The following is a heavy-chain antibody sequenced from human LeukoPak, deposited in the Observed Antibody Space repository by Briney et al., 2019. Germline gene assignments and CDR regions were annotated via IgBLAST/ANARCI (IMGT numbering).Heavy chain of an antibody. CDR3: ARDCCSSTSCYDYYYYGMDV. J-gene: IGHJ6*02. V-gene: IGHV1-46*01. Sequence: ASVKVSCKASGYTFTSYYMHWVRQAPGQGLEWMGIINPSGGSTSYAQKFQGRVTMTRDTSTSTVYMELGSLRSEDTAVYYCARDCCSSTSCYDYYYYGMDVWGQGTTVTVSS. CDR1: GYTFTSYY. D-gene: IGHD2-2*01. CDR2: INPSGGST.